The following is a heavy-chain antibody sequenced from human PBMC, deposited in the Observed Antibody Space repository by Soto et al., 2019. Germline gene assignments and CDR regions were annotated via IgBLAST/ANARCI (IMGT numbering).Heavy chain of an antibody. D-gene: IGHD3-3*01. Sequence: SETLSLTCTVSGGSISSYYWSWIRQPPGKGLEWFGYIYYSGSTNYNPSLKSRVTISVDTSKNQFSLKLSSVTAADTAVYYCARQSAYYDFWSGYSGPNWFDPWGQGTLVTVSS. J-gene: IGHJ5*02. V-gene: IGHV4-59*08. CDR1: GGSISSYY. CDR2: IYYSGST. CDR3: ARQSAYYDFWSGYSGPNWFDP.